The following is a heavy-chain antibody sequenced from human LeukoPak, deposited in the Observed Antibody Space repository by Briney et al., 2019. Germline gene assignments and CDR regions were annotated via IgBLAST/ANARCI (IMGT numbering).Heavy chain of an antibody. CDR2: IYYSGST. J-gene: IGHJ4*02. V-gene: IGHV4-31*03. CDR3: AAFWSGYSRVYYFDY. D-gene: IGHD3-3*01. Sequence: TLSLTCTVSGGSISSGGYYWSWIRQHPGKGLEWIGYIYYSGSTYYNPSLKRRVTISVNTSKNQFSLKLSSVTAADTAVYYCAAFWSGYSRVYYFDYWGQGTLVTVSS. CDR1: GGSISSGGYY.